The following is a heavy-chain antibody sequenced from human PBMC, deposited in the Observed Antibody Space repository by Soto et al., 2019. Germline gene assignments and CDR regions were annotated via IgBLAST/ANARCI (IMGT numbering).Heavy chain of an antibody. CDR1: GGSISMNW. CDR3: ARVVQGIDY. Sequence: XLQESGPGLVKPSGTLSLTCAVSGGSISMNWWSWVRQPPGKGLEWIGEIYHSGSTNYNPSLKSRVTISVDKSKNQFSLKLSSVTAADTAVYYCARVVQGIDYWGQGTLVTVSS. V-gene: IGHV4-4*02. CDR2: IYHSGST. D-gene: IGHD3-10*01. J-gene: IGHJ4*02.